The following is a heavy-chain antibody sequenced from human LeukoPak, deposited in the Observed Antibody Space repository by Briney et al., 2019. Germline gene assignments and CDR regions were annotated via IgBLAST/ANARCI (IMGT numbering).Heavy chain of an antibody. CDR1: GGSISSGGYS. J-gene: IGHJ6*02. D-gene: IGHD3-22*01. Sequence: SETLSLTCAVSGGSISSGGYSWGWIRQPPGKGLEWIGYIYHSGSTYYNPSLKSRVTISVDRSKNQFSLKLSSVTAADTAVYYCARDYYDSSGYSYGMDVWGQGTTVTVSS. V-gene: IGHV4-30-2*01. CDR2: IYHSGST. CDR3: ARDYYDSSGYSYGMDV.